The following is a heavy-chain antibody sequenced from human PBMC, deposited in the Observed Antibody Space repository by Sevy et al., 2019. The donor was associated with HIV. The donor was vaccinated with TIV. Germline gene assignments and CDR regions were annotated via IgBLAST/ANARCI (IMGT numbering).Heavy chain of an antibody. J-gene: IGHJ4*02. CDR3: ARVDEQRWLRLYYFDY. V-gene: IGHV3-30*04. CDR2: ISYDGSNK. D-gene: IGHD5-12*01. CDR1: GFTFSNYA. Sequence: GGYLRLSCAASGFTFSNYAMHWVRQAPGKGLEWVAVISYDGSNKYYTDSVKGRFTISRDNSKNTLYLQMNSLRAEDTAVYYCARVDEQRWLRLYYFDYWGQGTLVTVS.